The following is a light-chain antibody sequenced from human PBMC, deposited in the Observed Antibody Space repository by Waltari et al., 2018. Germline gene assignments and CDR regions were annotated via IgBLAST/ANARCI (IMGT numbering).Light chain of an antibody. CDR1: SSNIGNNS. Sequence: QFVLKQPPSVSAAPGQRVTISCPGGSSNIGNNSVSWYRQFPGTAPKPLIYENTERPSGIPGRFSGSKSGTSATLDITGLQAGDEADYYCGTWDSSLSGAVFGGGTHLTVL. V-gene: IGLV1-51*02. CDR3: GTWDSSLSGAV. J-gene: IGLJ7*01. CDR2: ENT.